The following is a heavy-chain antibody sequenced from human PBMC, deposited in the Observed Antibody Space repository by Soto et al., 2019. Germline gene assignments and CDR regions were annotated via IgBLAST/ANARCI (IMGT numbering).Heavy chain of an antibody. CDR3: ARDNYDFWSGYYTNNYYYYGMDV. Sequence: PSETLSLTCTVSGGSISSYYWSRIRQPAGKGLEWIGRIYTSGSTNYNPSLKSRVTMSVDTSKNQFSLKLSSVTAADTAVYYCARDNYDFWSGYYTNNYYYYGMDVWGQGTTVTVSS. CDR2: IYTSGST. D-gene: IGHD3-3*01. J-gene: IGHJ6*02. CDR1: GGSISSYY. V-gene: IGHV4-4*07.